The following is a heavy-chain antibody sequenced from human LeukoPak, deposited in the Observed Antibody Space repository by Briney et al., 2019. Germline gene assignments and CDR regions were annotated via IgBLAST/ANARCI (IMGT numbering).Heavy chain of an antibody. J-gene: IGHJ5*02. V-gene: IGHV1-46*01. Sequence: ASVKVSCKASGYTFTSYYMHWVRQASGQGLEWMGIVNPSGGSTSYAQKFQGRVTMTRDTSTSTVYMELSSLRSEDTAVYYCARSPRSSWHYNWFDPWGQGTLVTVSS. CDR3: ARSPRSSWHYNWFDP. D-gene: IGHD6-13*01. CDR2: VNPSGGST. CDR1: GYTFTSYY.